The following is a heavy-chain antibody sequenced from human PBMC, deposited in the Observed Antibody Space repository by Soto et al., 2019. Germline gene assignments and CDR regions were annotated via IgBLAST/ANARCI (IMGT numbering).Heavy chain of an antibody. V-gene: IGHV2-5*02. D-gene: IGHD3-3*01. CDR3: AHSVGRSGSFSPFYFDY. CDR2: IYWDDNK. CDR1: GFSLSTVGVG. J-gene: IGHJ4*02. Sequence: QITLKESGPPLVIPTQTLTLTCTFSGFSLSTVGVGVGWIRQPPGKALEWLAFIYWDDNKRYSPSLKSRLTITKDTSKNQVVLTMTNMDPVDTATYSCAHSVGRSGSFSPFYFDYWGQGTLVTVSS.